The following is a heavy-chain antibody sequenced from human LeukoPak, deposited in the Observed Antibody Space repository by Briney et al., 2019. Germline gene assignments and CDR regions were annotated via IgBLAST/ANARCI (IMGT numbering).Heavy chain of an antibody. V-gene: IGHV3-30*02. J-gene: IGHJ4*02. Sequence: GGSLRLSCAASGFTFSSYGMHWVLQAPGKGLEWVAFIRYDGSNKYYADSVKGRFTISRDNSKNTLYLQMNSLRAEDTAVYYCARDSNGDYGDFNYFDYWGQGTLVTVSS. CDR3: ARDSNGDYGDFNYFDY. CDR1: GFTFSSYG. CDR2: IRYDGSNK. D-gene: IGHD4-17*01.